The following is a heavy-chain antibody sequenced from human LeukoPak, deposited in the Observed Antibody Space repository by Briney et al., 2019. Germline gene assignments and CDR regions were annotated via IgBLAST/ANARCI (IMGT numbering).Heavy chain of an antibody. CDR2: ITASSTAI. CDR1: GFTFSSYG. CDR3: ARTYYDILTGYNPYFDY. D-gene: IGHD3-9*01. Sequence: GGSLRLSCAASGFTFSSYGISWVRQAPGKGLEWVSSITASSTAIYSADSVKGRFTISRDNAKNFLYLQMNSLRAEDTAVYYCARTYYDILTGYNPYFDYWGQGILVTVSS. J-gene: IGHJ4*02. V-gene: IGHV3-21*01.